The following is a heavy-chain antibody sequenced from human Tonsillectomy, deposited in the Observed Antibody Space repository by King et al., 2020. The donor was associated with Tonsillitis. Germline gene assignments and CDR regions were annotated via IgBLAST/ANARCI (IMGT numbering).Heavy chain of an antibody. D-gene: IGHD3-3*01. CDR1: GFTFSNAW. Sequence: VQLVESGGGLVKPGGSLRLSCAASGFTFSNAWMSWVRQAPGKGLEWVGRIKSKTDDGTTDYDAPVKGRFTISRDDSKDTLYLQMNSLKTEDTAVYYCTVDFWSGYYPFDYWGQGTLVTVSS. J-gene: IGHJ4*02. CDR2: IKSKTDDGTT. CDR3: TVDFWSGYYPFDY. V-gene: IGHV3-15*01.